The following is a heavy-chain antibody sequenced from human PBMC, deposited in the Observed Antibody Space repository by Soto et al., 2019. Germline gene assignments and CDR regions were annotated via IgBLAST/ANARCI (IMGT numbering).Heavy chain of an antibody. V-gene: IGHV3-7*05. Sequence: EVQLVESGGTMVQPGGSLRLSCEGSGFTFGSYWMTWVRQAPGKWLEWVANIKRDGSNKSYLDSVRGRFTISRDNAKNSLYLQMSSLRAEDTALYYCARDVSPGSSSLYLDAFDIWGQGTMVTVSS. D-gene: IGHD6-13*01. CDR1: GFTFGSYW. CDR2: IKRDGSNK. CDR3: ARDVSPGSSSLYLDAFDI. J-gene: IGHJ3*02.